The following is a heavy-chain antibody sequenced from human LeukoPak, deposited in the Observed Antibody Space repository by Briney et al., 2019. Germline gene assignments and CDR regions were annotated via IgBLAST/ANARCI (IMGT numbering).Heavy chain of an antibody. Sequence: SETLSLTCAVYGGSFSGYFWSWVRQPPGKGLEWIGEINHSGSTNYNPSLKSRVTISVDTSKNQFSLKLGSVTAADTAVYYCARRIGYSSGCPHWYFDVWGRGTLVTVSS. D-gene: IGHD6-19*01. CDR2: INHSGST. CDR3: ARRIGYSSGCPHWYFDV. V-gene: IGHV4-34*01. CDR1: GGSFSGYF. J-gene: IGHJ2*01.